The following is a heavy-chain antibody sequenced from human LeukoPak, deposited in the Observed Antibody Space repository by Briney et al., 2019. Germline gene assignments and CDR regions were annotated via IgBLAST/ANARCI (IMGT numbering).Heavy chain of an antibody. CDR2: IYYSGST. CDR1: GGSISSGDYY. Sequence: PSQTLSLTCSVSGGSISSGDYYWSWIRQPPRKGLEWFGYIYYSGSTYYNPSLKSRVTISVDTSKNQFSLKLSSVTAADTAVYYCARAPSGTVTYYYMDVWGKGTTVTVSS. V-gene: IGHV4-30-4*08. D-gene: IGHD4-11*01. CDR3: ARAPSGTVTYYYMDV. J-gene: IGHJ6*03.